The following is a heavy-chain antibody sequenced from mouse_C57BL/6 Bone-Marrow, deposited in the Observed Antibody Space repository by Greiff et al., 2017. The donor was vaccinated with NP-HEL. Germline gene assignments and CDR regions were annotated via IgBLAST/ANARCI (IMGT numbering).Heavy chain of an antibody. CDR1: GYTFTSYG. V-gene: IGHV1-81*01. J-gene: IGHJ2*01. D-gene: IGHD4-1*01. CDR3: ARDWEKRVFDY. Sequence: QVQLQQSGAELARPGASVKLSCKASGYTFTSYGISWVKQRPGQGLEWIGEIYPRSGNTYYNEKFKGKATLTADKSSSTAYMELRSLTSEDSAVYFCARDWEKRVFDYWGQGTTLTVSS. CDR2: IYPRSGNT.